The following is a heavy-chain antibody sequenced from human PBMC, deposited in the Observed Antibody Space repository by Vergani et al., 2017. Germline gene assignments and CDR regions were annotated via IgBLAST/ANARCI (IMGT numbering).Heavy chain of an antibody. CDR2: IDVKGNS. Sequence: QVKLQESGPGLLMPSQTLSLTCTVSGEFIRSGCHYWCWLRQPAGERLEWIGLIDVKGNSNFSPSLESRVTMSADASRGRFSLNLRSFTTSDTAVYYCVRVLHTSYILGTFDIWGQGVKVTVSS. CDR3: VRVLHTSYILGTFDI. CDR1: GEFIRSGCHY. D-gene: IGHD2-21*01. V-gene: IGHV4-61*02. J-gene: IGHJ3*02.